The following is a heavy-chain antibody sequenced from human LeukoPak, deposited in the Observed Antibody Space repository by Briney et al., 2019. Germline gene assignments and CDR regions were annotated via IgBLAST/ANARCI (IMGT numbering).Heavy chain of an antibody. CDR2: INPSGGST. J-gene: IGHJ5*02. Sequence: ASVKVSCKASGYTFTSYYMHWVRQAPGQGLEWMGIINPSGGSTSYAQKFQGRVTMTRDTSTSTVYMELSSLRSEDTAVYYCAREKGEHRWELLRPWFDPWGQGTLVTVSS. D-gene: IGHD1-26*01. CDR1: GYTFTSYY. CDR3: AREKGEHRWELLRPWFDP. V-gene: IGHV1-46*01.